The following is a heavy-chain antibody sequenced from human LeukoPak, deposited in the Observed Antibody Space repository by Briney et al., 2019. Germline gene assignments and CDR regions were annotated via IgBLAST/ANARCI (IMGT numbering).Heavy chain of an antibody. V-gene: IGHV3-11*04. CDR3: ARASYYDFWSGYYTPFDY. CDR2: ISSSGSTI. Sequence: GGSLRLSCAASGFTVSSNYMSWVRQAPGKGLEWVSYISSSGSTIYYADSVKGRFTISRDNAKNSLYLQMNSLRAEDTAVYYCARASYYDFWSGYYTPFDYWGQGTLVTVSS. CDR1: GFTVSSNY. J-gene: IGHJ4*02. D-gene: IGHD3-3*01.